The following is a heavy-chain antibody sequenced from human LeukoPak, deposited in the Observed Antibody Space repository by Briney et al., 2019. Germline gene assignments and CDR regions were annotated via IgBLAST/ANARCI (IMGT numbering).Heavy chain of an antibody. CDR2: ISSSSSYI. CDR1: GFTFSSYR. V-gene: IGHV3-21*01. CDR3: ARTPHYYDSSGYYYALIDY. Sequence: GGSLRLSCAASGFTFSSYRMNWVRQAPGKGLEWVSSISSSSSYIYYADSVKGRFTICRDNAKISLYLQMNSLRAEDTAVYYCARTPHYYDSSGYYYALIDYWGQGTLVTVSS. D-gene: IGHD3-22*01. J-gene: IGHJ4*02.